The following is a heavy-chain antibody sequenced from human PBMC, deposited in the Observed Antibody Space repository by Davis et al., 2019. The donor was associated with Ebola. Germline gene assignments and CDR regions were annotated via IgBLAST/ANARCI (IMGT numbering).Heavy chain of an antibody. CDR3: AKSYCSGGTCYVVYYYYGVMS. V-gene: IGHV3-30*02. CDR2: IWYDGSNK. J-gene: IGHJ6*02. D-gene: IGHD2-15*01. Sequence: GESLKISCAASGFTFSSYGMHWVRQAPGKGLEWVAVIWYDGSNKYYADSVKGRFTISRDNSKNTLFLQMNSLRVEDTAVYYCAKSYCSGGTCYVVYYYYGVMSGAKGPRSPSP. CDR1: GFTFSSYG.